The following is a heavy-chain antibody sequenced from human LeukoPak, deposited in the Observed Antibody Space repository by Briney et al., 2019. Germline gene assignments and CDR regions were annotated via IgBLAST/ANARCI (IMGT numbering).Heavy chain of an antibody. CDR1: GFTFSSYW. J-gene: IGHJ4*02. CDR3: ARLTYYYGSGSY. V-gene: IGHV3-74*01. Sequence: GGSLRLSCAASGFTFSSYWMHWVRQAPGKGLGWVSRINSDGSSTSYADSVKGRFTISRDNAKNTLYLQMNSLRAEDTAVYYCARLTYYYGSGSYWGQGTLVTVSS. D-gene: IGHD3-10*01. CDR2: INSDGSST.